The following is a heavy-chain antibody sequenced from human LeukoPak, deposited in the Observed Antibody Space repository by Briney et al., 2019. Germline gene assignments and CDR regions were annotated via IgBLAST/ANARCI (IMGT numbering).Heavy chain of an antibody. Sequence: ASVKVSCKASGYTFTSYGISWVRQAPGQGLEWMGWISAYNGDTNYPQKLQDRLTMTTDTSTSTAYMELRSLTSGDTAVYYCARDHSSSGQLFDYWGQGTLVTVSS. CDR3: ARDHSSSGQLFDY. J-gene: IGHJ4*02. CDR1: GYTFTSYG. V-gene: IGHV1-18*01. D-gene: IGHD6-13*01. CDR2: ISAYNGDT.